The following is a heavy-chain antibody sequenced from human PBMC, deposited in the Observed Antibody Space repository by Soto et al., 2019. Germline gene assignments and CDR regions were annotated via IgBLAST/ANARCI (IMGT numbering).Heavy chain of an antibody. Sequence: GALRLSCAASAFTFSDYYMSWIRQAPGKGLEWVSYISSRGSTTYYADSVKGRFTISRDNAKNSLYLQMNSLRAEDTAVYYCARYCSSTSCYTRTHAFDIWGQGTMVTVSS. CDR2: ISSRGSTT. CDR1: AFTFSDYY. CDR3: ARYCSSTSCYTRTHAFDI. D-gene: IGHD2-2*02. J-gene: IGHJ3*02. V-gene: IGHV3-11*01.